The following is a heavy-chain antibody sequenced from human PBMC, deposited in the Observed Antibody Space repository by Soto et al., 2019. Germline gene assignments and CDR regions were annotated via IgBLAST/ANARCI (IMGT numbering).Heavy chain of an antibody. Sequence: QVQLQQWGAGLLKPSETLALTCAVYGGSFSGYYWSWIRQPPGKGLECIGEINHSGSTNYNPSLKSRVTISVDTSKNQCSLKLSSVTAADTAVYYCASAEVGASAAGIFDYWGQGTLVTVSS. CDR3: ASAEVGASAAGIFDY. CDR1: GGSFSGYY. D-gene: IGHD6-13*01. J-gene: IGHJ4*02. V-gene: IGHV4-34*01. CDR2: INHSGST.